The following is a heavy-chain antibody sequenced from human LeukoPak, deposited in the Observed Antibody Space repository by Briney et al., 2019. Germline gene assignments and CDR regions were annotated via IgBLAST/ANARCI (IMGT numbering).Heavy chain of an antibody. Sequence: SQTLSLTCVVPGDSISGGALSWSWIRQPPGQGLEWIGYIFHTGSTFYNPSLKSRVTTSVDNSKNQFSLRLTSVTAADTAVYYCARELWFANAPGSWLDPWGQGTLVTVAS. CDR2: IFHTGST. CDR1: GDSISGGALS. V-gene: IGHV4-30-2*01. CDR3: ARELWFANAPGSWLDP. J-gene: IGHJ5*02. D-gene: IGHD3-10*01.